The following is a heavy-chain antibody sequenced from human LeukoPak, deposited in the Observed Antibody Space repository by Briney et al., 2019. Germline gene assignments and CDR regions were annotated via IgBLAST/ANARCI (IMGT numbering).Heavy chain of an antibody. J-gene: IGHJ4*02. V-gene: IGHV1-69*13. D-gene: IGHD3-3*01. CDR3: ASPAQLRFLEWLSFDY. CDR1: GGTLSRYA. CDR2: IIPMFGTA. Sequence: SVKVSCKASGGTLSRYAISWVRQAPGQGLEWMGGIIPMFGTANYAQKFQGRDTITADESTSTAYMELSSLRSEDTAVYYCASPAQLRFLEWLSFDYWGQGTLVTVSS.